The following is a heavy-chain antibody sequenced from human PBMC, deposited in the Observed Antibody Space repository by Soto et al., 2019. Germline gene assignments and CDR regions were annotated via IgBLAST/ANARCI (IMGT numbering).Heavy chain of an antibody. V-gene: IGHV3-74*01. Sequence: EVQLVESGGGLVQPGGSLRLSCAASGFTFSSYWMHWVRQAPGKGLVWVSRINSDGSSTSYADSVKGRFTISRDNAKKTLYLQMHSLRAEDTAVYYCARDWKYDFWSGYYPGDYWGQGTLVTVSS. CDR1: GFTFSSYW. J-gene: IGHJ4*02. D-gene: IGHD3-3*01. CDR2: INSDGSST. CDR3: ARDWKYDFWSGYYPGDY.